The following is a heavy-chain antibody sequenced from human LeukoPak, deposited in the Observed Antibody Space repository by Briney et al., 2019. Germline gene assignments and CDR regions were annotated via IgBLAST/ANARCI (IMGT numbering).Heavy chain of an antibody. CDR2: INPNSGGT. CDR1: GGTFSSYA. J-gene: IGHJ6*02. CDR3: ARDRVRGWPQDYYYYGMDV. V-gene: IGHV1-2*04. Sequence: ASVKVSCKASGGTFSSYAISWVRQAPGQGLEWMGWINPNSGGTNYAQKFQGWVTMTRDTSISAAYMELSRLRSDDTAVYYCARDRVRGWPQDYYYYGMDVWGQGTTVTVSS. D-gene: IGHD6-19*01.